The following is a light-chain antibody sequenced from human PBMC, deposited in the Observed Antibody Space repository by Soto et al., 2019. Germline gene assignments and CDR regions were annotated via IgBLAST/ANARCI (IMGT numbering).Light chain of an antibody. V-gene: IGKV3-11*01. CDR3: QQRSNWPRIT. CDR1: QRISRN. CDR2: DAS. J-gene: IGKJ5*01. Sequence: EIVLPQSPATLSVSPGESATPSCRASQRISRNLARYQQKPGQAPRLLIYDASNRATGIPARFSGSGSGTDFTLTISSLEPEDFAVYYCQQRSNWPRITFGQGTRLEIK.